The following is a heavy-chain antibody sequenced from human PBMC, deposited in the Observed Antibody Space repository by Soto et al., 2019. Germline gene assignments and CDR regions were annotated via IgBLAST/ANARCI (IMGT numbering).Heavy chain of an antibody. CDR1: GDSITTNGYY. CDR3: ARSHYTYGLLIDY. D-gene: IGHD2-8*01. Sequence: SETLSLTCSVSGDSITTNGYYWGWIRQPPGKGLQWIGNVYWTGRTFSHPSLTSRVFISVDTSKNEFSLRLTSVTAPDTAVYYCARSHYTYGLLIDYWGPGTRVTVSS. J-gene: IGHJ4*02. CDR2: VYWTGRT. V-gene: IGHV4-39*01.